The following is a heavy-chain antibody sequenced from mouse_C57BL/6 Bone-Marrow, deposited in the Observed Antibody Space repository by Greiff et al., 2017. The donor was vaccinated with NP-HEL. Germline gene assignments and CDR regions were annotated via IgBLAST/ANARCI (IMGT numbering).Heavy chain of an antibody. CDR2: FHPYNDDT. J-gene: IGHJ4*01. D-gene: IGHD2-3*01. Sequence: VQLQQSGAELVKPGASVKMSCKASGYTFTTYPIEWMKQNHGKSLEWIGNFHPYNDDTKYNEKFKGKATLTVDKSSSTVYLELGRLTSYDSAVYYCASLNYDGYYYAMDYWGQGTSVTVSS. CDR1: GYTFTTYP. CDR3: ASLNYDGYYYAMDY. V-gene: IGHV1-47*01.